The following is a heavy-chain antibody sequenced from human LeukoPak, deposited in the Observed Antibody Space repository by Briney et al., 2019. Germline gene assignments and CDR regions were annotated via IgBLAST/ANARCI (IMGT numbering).Heavy chain of an antibody. D-gene: IGHD7-27*01. J-gene: IGHJ3*02. Sequence: PSQTLSLTCTVSGGSISSGSYYWSWIRQPAGKGLEWIGRIYTSGSTNYNPSLKSRVTISVDTSKNQFSLKLSSVTAADTAVYYCARELSGDDAFDIWGQGTMVTVSS. V-gene: IGHV4-61*02. CDR2: IYTSGST. CDR3: ARELSGDDAFDI. CDR1: GGSISSGSYY.